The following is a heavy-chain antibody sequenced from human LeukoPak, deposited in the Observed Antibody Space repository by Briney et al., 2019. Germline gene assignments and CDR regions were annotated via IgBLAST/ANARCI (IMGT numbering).Heavy chain of an antibody. Sequence: GGSLRLSCAASGFTFSSYAMSWVRQAPGKGLEWVSAISGSGGSTYYADSVKGRFTISRDNSRSTLYMQMNSLRAEDTAVYYCAKDKGYHFWTFFDYWGQGTLVTVSS. V-gene: IGHV3-23*01. CDR1: GFTFSSYA. D-gene: IGHD3-3*01. J-gene: IGHJ4*02. CDR2: ISGSGGST. CDR3: AKDKGYHFWTFFDY.